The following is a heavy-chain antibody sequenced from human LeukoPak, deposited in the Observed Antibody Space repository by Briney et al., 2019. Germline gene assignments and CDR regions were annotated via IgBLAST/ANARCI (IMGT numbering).Heavy chain of an antibody. CDR2: IIPIFGTA. CDR3: ASSPHTAMVFDY. CDR1: GGTFSSYA. J-gene: IGHJ4*02. D-gene: IGHD5-18*01. V-gene: IGHV1-69*01. Sequence: ASVKVSCKASGGTFSSYAISWVRQAPGQGLEWMGGIIPIFGTANYAQKFQGRVTITADESTSTAYMELSSLRSEDTAVYYCASSPHTAMVFDYWGQGTLVTVSS.